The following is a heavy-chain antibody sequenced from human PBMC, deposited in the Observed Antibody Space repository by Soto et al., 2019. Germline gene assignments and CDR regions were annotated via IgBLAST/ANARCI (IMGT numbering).Heavy chain of an antibody. CDR1: GGSISSYY. V-gene: IGHV4-59*08. D-gene: IGHD3-10*01. CDR3: ARLVGITMFRLPPYYFDY. Sequence: QVQLQESGPGLVKPSETLSLTCTVSGGSISSYYWSWIRQPPGKGLEWIGYIYYSGSTNYNPSLMSRVTIAVHTSKNQFALKLSSVPAADTAVYYCARLVGITMFRLPPYYFDYWGQGTLVTVSS. CDR2: IYYSGST. J-gene: IGHJ4*02.